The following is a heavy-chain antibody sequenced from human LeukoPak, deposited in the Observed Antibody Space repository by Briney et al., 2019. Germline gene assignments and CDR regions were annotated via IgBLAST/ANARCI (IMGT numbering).Heavy chain of an antibody. J-gene: IGHJ4*02. CDR1: GFTFSSYS. CDR3: ARAYCSSTSCYADYFDY. D-gene: IGHD2-2*01. V-gene: IGHV3-21*01. CDR2: ISSSSYI. Sequence: PGGSLRLSCAASGFTFSSYSMNWVRQAPGKGLEWVSSISSSSYIYYADSVKGRFTISRDNAKNSLYLQMNSLRAEDTAVYYCARAYCSSTSCYADYFDYWGQGTLVTVSS.